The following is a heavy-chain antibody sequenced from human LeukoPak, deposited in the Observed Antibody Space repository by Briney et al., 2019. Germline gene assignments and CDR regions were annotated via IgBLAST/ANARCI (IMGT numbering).Heavy chain of an antibody. D-gene: IGHD3-9*01. J-gene: IGHJ6*02. V-gene: IGHV3-23*01. Sequence: GGSLRLSCAASGLTFSSYAMTWVCQVPGKGLEWVSAVSGSGGSTFYADSVKGRFTISRDNSKNTLYLHMTSLRAEDTAVYYCAKVSHTYYDILTGYYKPPPYYYGMDVWGQGTTVTVSS. CDR1: GLTFSSYA. CDR3: AKVSHTYYDILTGYYKPPPYYYGMDV. CDR2: VSGSGGST.